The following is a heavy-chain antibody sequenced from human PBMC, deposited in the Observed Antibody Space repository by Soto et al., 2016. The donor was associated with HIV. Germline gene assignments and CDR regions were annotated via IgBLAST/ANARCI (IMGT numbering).Heavy chain of an antibody. CDR2: IIPIFGTT. Sequence: QVQLVQSGAEVKKPGSSVKVSCRASGGTFSSYAISWVRQAPRQGLEWMGGIIPIFGTTNYAQKFQGRVTITADESTSTAYMELSSLRSEDTAVYYCARDGRYYDSSGYYYYWGQGTLVTVSS. CDR1: GGTFSSYA. CDR3: ARDGRYYDSSGYYYY. V-gene: IGHV1-69*13. D-gene: IGHD3-22*01. J-gene: IGHJ4*02.